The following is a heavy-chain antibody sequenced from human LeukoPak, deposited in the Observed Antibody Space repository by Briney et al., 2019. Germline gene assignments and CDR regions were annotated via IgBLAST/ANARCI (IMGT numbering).Heavy chain of an antibody. CDR3: AKDTGVAVAGYFAH. V-gene: IGHV3-23*01. CDR1: GFTFSSYA. Sequence: QSGGSLRLSCAASGFTFSSYAMTWVRQAPGKGLEWVSVISGRDGTTYYTDSVKGRFTISRDNSRNTLYLQMSSLRAEDTAIYYCAKDTGVAVAGYFAHWGQGTLVTVSS. J-gene: IGHJ4*02. CDR2: ISGRDGTT. D-gene: IGHD6-19*01.